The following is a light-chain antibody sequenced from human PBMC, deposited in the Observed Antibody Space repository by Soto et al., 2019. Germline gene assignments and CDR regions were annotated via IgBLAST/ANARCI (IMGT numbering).Light chain of an antibody. Sequence: QSVLTQPPSASGSPGQSVTISCTGTSSDVGGYNYVSWYQQHPGKAPKLMISEVSKRPSGVPDRFSGSKSGNTASLTVSGLQDEDEADYYCSSFAGNNNVVFGGGTKLTVL. CDR2: EVS. V-gene: IGLV2-8*01. CDR1: SSDVGGYNY. J-gene: IGLJ2*01. CDR3: SSFAGNNNVV.